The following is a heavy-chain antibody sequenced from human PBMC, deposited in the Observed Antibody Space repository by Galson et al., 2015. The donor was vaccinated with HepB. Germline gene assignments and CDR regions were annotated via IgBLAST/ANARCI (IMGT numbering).Heavy chain of an antibody. CDR1: GYTFPAYY. CDR2: INPNSGGT. D-gene: IGHD1-14*01. J-gene: IGHJ6*02. V-gene: IGHV1-2*06. Sequence: SVKVSCKASGYTFPAYYVHWVRQAPGQGLEWMGRINPNSGGTNFAQRFQDRVTMTRDKSINTAYLELSRLRTDDTAVYYCARAGTTWGPFSYYGLDVWGQGTTLTVSS. CDR3: ARAGTTWGPFSYYGLDV.